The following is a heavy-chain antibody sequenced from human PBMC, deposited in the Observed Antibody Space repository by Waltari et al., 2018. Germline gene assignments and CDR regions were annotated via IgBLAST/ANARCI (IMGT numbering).Heavy chain of an antibody. Sequence: EVQLVESGGGLVKPGGSLRLSCKASGFTFSSVSLNWVRQAPGKGLEWVSSISPTSLYMYYADSLKGRFTISRDNAEDSLYLRVNSLRVEDTAIYYCARSYHGTDVGYDKGWGGAFDLWGQGTLVSVSS. J-gene: IGHJ3*01. D-gene: IGHD5-12*01. CDR2: ISPTSLYM. V-gene: IGHV3-21*01. CDR1: GFTFSSVS. CDR3: ARSYHGTDVGYDKGWGGAFDL.